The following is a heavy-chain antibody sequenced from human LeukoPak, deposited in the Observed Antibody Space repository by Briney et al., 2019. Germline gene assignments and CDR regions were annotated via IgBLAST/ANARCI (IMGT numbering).Heavy chain of an antibody. CDR2: IWYDGSNK. D-gene: IGHD5-24*01. J-gene: IGHJ4*02. CDR3: AKEAYIEMATITPDY. Sequence: GGSLRLSCAASGFTLSSYGMHWVRQAPGKGLEWVAVIWYDGSNKYYADSVKGRFTISRDNSKNTLYLQMNSLRAEDTAVYYCAKEAYIEMATITPDYWGQGTLVTVSS. V-gene: IGHV3-33*06. CDR1: GFTLSSYG.